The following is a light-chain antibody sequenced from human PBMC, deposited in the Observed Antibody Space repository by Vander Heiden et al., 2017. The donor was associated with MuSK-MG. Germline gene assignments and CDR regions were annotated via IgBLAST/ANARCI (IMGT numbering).Light chain of an antibody. CDR1: SLRSYY. J-gene: IGLJ3*02. CDR3: NSRDSSGNQRV. Sequence: SSELTQDPAVSVALGQTVRITCQGDSLRSYYASWYQQKPGQAPVRVIYGKNNRPSGIPDRFSGSSSGNTASLTITWAQAEDEADYYCNSRDSSGNQRVFGGGTKLTV. CDR2: GKN. V-gene: IGLV3-19*01.